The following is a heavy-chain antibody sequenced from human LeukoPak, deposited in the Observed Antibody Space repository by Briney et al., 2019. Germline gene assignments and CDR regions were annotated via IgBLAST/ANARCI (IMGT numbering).Heavy chain of an antibody. J-gene: IGHJ4*02. CDR1: GFTFSSYA. Sequence: PGGSLRLSCAASGFTFSSYAMSWVRQAPGKGLEWVSAISGSGGSTYYADSVKGRFTISRDNSKNTLYLRMDSLRAEDTAVYYCAKSYSSGWFGLYFDSWGQGTLVTVSS. V-gene: IGHV3-23*01. CDR2: ISGSGGST. CDR3: AKSYSSGWFGLYFDS. D-gene: IGHD6-19*01.